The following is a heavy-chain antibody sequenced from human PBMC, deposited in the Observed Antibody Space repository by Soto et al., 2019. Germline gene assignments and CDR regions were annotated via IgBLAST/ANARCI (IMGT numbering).Heavy chain of an antibody. CDR2: IIPLFGTA. J-gene: IGHJ4*02. CDR3: GSPAVAGSYFDY. V-gene: IGHV1-69*12. CDR1: GGTFSSYA. Sequence: QVQLVQSGAEVKKPGSSVKVSCKASGGTFSSYAISWVRQAPGQGLEWMGGIIPLFGTANYAQKFHGRVTITADESTSTAYMELSSLRSEDTAVYYGGSPAVAGSYFDYWGQGTLVTVSS. D-gene: IGHD6-19*01.